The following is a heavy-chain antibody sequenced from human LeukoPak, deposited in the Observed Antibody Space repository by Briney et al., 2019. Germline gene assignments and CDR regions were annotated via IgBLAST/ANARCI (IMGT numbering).Heavy chain of an antibody. CDR1: GGSSSSGGYY. J-gene: IGHJ4*02. Sequence: TLSLTCTVSGGSSSSGGYYWRSIRQHPGRVGERIGYLYYSHSPHYIPARKSRVTQTVDTSKNQFSLKLSSVTAADTAVYYWARGPYDYVWGSYRHNPFDYWGQGTLVTVSS. D-gene: IGHD3-16*02. CDR3: ARGPYDYVWGSYRHNPFDY. CDR2: LYYSHSP. V-gene: IGHV4-31*03.